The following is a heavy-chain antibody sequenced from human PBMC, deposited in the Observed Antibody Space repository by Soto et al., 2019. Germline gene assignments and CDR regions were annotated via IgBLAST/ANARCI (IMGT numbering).Heavy chain of an antibody. J-gene: IGHJ4*02. CDR2: IRSKANNYAT. D-gene: IGHD4-4*01. Sequence: EVQLVESGGGLVQPGGSLKLSCAASGFTFSASGMHWVRQASGKGLEWVGRIRSKANNYATAYAASVKGRFTVSRDDSKNTAYLQMASLETEDTAVYYCTRQYVDDYNSFDSWGQGTLVTVSS. CDR1: GFTFSASG. CDR3: TRQYVDDYNSFDS. V-gene: IGHV3-73*01.